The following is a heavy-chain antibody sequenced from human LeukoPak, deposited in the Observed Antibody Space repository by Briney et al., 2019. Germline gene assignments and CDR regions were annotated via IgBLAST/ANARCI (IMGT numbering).Heavy chain of an antibody. CDR3: ASHFGRGPPGTTLRYYYYYMDV. CDR1: GYTFTGYY. J-gene: IGHJ6*03. D-gene: IGHD1-1*01. Sequence: ASVTVSCKASGYTFTGYYMHWVRQAPGQGLEWMGRINPNSGGTNYAQKFQGRVTMTRDTSISTAYMELRRLRSDDAAVYYCASHFGRGPPGTTLRYYYYYMDVWGKGTTVTVSS. V-gene: IGHV1-2*06. CDR2: INPNSGGT.